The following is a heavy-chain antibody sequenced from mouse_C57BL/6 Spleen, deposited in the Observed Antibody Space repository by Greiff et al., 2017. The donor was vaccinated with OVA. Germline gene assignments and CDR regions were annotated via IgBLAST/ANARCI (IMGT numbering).Heavy chain of an antibody. Sequence: EVKVEESGGGLVQPGGSMKLSCVASGFTFSNYWMNWVRQSPEKGLEWVAQIRLKSDNYATHYAESVKGRFTISRDDSKSSVYLQMNNLRAEDTGIYYCTGTGTGDYWGQGTTLTVSS. V-gene: IGHV6-3*01. D-gene: IGHD4-1*01. CDR3: TGTGTGDY. CDR1: GFTFSNYW. J-gene: IGHJ2*01. CDR2: IRLKSDNYAT.